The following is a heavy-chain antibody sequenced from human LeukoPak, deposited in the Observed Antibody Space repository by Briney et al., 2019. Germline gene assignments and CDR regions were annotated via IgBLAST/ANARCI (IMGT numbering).Heavy chain of an antibody. D-gene: IGHD2-15*01. CDR1: GGYLSSYY. CDR2: IYTSEST. V-gene: IGHV4-4*07. CDR3: ARASDSCCGGSCYPDAFDI. J-gene: IGHJ3*02. Sequence: SETLSLTCTVSGGYLSSYYWSWIRQPAGRGLEWIGRIYTSESTNYNPSLKSRVTMSVDTSKNQFSLKLISVAAADTAVYYCARASDSCCGGSCYPDAFDIWSQGTMVSVSS.